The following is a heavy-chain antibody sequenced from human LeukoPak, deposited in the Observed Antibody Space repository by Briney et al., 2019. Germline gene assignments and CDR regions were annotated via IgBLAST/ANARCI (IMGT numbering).Heavy chain of an antibody. CDR3: AKDGVGATRGYYFDY. J-gene: IGHJ4*02. CDR2: ISWDGGST. Sequence: PGGSLRLSCAASGFTFDDYAMHWVRQAPGKGLEWVSLISWDGGSTYYADSVKGRFTIPRDNSKNSLYLQMNSLRAEDTALYYCAKDGVGATRGYYFDYWGQGTLVTVSS. D-gene: IGHD1-26*01. V-gene: IGHV3-43D*03. CDR1: GFTFDDYA.